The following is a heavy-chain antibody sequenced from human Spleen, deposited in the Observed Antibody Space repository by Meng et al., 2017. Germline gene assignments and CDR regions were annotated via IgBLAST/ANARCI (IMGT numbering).Heavy chain of an antibody. J-gene: IGHJ4*02. Sequence: SETLSLTCTVSGGSISSSSYYWGWIRQPPGKGLEWFGSIYYSGSTYYNPSLKSRVTISVDTSKNQFSLKLSSVTAADTAVYYCARGRAWGYSYGYVTFYFDYWDQGTLVTVSS. D-gene: IGHD5-18*01. V-gene: IGHV4-39*07. CDR2: IYYSGST. CDR3: ARGRAWGYSYGYVTFYFDY. CDR1: GGSISSSSYY.